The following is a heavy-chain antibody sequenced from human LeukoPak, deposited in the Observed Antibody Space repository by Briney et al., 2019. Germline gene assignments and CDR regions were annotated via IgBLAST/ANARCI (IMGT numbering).Heavy chain of an antibody. Sequence: GGSLRLSCAASGFTFSSYALSWVRQAPGKGLEWISAISGSGGSTYNADSVEGRFNNSRDNSKNTLYLQMNSLRAEDTAVYYCETYYYDSSGPPWGWGQGTMVTVSS. V-gene: IGHV3-23*01. J-gene: IGHJ3*01. CDR3: ETYYYDSSGPPWG. CDR2: ISGSGGST. D-gene: IGHD3-22*01. CDR1: GFTFSSYA.